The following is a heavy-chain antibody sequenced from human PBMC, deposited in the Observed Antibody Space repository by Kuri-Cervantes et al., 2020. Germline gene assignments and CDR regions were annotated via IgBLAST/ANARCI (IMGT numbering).Heavy chain of an antibody. CDR2: ISSSSSYI. V-gene: IGHV3-21*01. CDR3: ARDRVGGYSYGPAPY. CDR1: GFTFGDYA. J-gene: IGHJ4*02. Sequence: GESLKISCTSSGFTFGDYAMSWFRQAPGKGLEWVSSISSSSSYIYYADSVKGRFTISRDNAKNSLYLQMNRLRVEDTAVYYCARDRVGGYSYGPAPYWGQGTLVTVSS. D-gene: IGHD5-18*01.